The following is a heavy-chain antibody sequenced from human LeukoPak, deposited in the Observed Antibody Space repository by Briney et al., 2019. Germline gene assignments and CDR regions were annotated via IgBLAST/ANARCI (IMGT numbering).Heavy chain of an antibody. Sequence: GGSLRLSCTASGFIFDIDAMAWVRQAPGKGLEWVSGITGSGNTTYYSDSVKGRFTISRDNSKNTLYLQMNSLRAEDTAVYYCERAPMYYGDYVGYWGQGILVTVSS. D-gene: IGHD3-3*01. J-gene: IGHJ4*02. CDR3: ERAPMYYGDYVGY. CDR1: GFIFDIDA. V-gene: IGHV3-23*01. CDR2: ITGSGNTT.